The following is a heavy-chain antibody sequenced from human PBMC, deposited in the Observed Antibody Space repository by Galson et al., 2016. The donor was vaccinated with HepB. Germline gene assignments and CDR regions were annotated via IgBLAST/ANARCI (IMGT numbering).Heavy chain of an antibody. V-gene: IGHV4-59*01. D-gene: IGHD4-23*01. CDR2: IYYSGTT. CDR3: ARSYGGYAFDI. J-gene: IGHJ3*02. CDR1: GGSISSYY. Sequence: SETLSLTCTVSGGSISSYYWSWIRQPPGKGLEWIASIYYSGTTNYNPSLKSRVTISVDTSKSQFSLKVTSVTAADTAVYYCARSYGGYAFDIWGQGTMVTVSS.